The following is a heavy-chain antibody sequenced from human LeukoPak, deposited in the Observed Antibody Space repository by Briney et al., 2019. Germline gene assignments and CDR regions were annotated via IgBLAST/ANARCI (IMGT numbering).Heavy chain of an antibody. Sequence: SETQSLTCAVYGGSFSGYYWSWIRQPPGKGLEWIGEINHSGSTNYNPSLKSRVTISVDTSKNQFSLKLSSVTAADTAVYYCARADGSWYDYWGQGTLVTVSS. V-gene: IGHV4-34*01. J-gene: IGHJ4*02. D-gene: IGHD6-13*01. CDR1: GGSFSGYY. CDR2: INHSGST. CDR3: ARADGSWYDY.